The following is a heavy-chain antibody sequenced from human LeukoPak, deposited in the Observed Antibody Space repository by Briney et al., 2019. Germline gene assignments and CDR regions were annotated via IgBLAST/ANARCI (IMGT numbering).Heavy chain of an antibody. CDR2: IYTSGST. V-gene: IGHV4-4*07. D-gene: IGHD5-18*01. Sequence: PSETLSLTCTVSGGSISSYYWSWIRQPAGKGLEWIGRIYTSGSTNYNPSLKSRVTMSVDTSKNQFSLKLSSVTAADTAVYYCARAPDAAMIGDWFDPWGQGTLVTVSS. CDR3: ARAPDAAMIGDWFDP. CDR1: GGSISSYY. J-gene: IGHJ5*02.